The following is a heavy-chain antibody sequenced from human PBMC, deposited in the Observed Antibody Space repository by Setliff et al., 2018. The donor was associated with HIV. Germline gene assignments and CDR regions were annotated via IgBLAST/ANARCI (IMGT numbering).Heavy chain of an antibody. CDR1: GFSFSSYG. V-gene: IGHV3-33*01. D-gene: IGHD3-10*02. CDR2: IWYDGSNK. CDR3: ARDKGPPPVVHLDY. Sequence: PGGSLRLSCAASGFSFSSYGMHWVRQAPGKGLEWVAVIWYDGSNKYYADSVKGRFTISRDNAKNSLYLQMNSLGAEDTAMYCCARDKGPPPVVHLDYWGQGTLVTVSS. J-gene: IGHJ4*02.